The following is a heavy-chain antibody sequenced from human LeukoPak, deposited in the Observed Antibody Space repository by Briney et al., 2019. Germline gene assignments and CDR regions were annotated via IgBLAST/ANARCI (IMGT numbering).Heavy chain of an antibody. CDR1: VYTLTYYY. CDR3: AKAPFCSGGSCYKTFDY. Sequence: ASVHDTCKASVYTLTYYYMHWLRQAPGQGRDWVGFINPNSGGTNYAQKFQGRVTMTRDTSISTAYMELSRLRSDDTAVYYCAKAPFCSGGSCYKTFDYWGQGTLVTVSS. CDR2: INPNSGGT. V-gene: IGHV1-2*02. J-gene: IGHJ4*02. D-gene: IGHD2-15*01.